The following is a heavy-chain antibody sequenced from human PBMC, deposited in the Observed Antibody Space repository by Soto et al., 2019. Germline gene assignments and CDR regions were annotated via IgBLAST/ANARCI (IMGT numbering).Heavy chain of an antibody. V-gene: IGHV3-48*03. D-gene: IGHD6-13*01. CDR3: ARDLAAGGGGAFDI. CDR1: GFTFSSYE. Sequence: QPGGSLRLSCAASGFTFSSYEMNWVRQAPGKGLEWVSYISSSGSTIYYADSVKGRFTISRDNAKNSLYLQMNSLRAEDTAVYYCARDLAAGGGGAFDIWGQGTMVTVSS. CDR2: ISSSGSTI. J-gene: IGHJ3*02.